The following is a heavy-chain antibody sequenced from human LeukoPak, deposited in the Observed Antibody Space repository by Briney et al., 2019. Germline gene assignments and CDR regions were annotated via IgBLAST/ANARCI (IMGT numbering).Heavy chain of an antibody. D-gene: IGHD2-2*01. V-gene: IGHV4-38-2*01. J-gene: IGHJ4*02. Sequence: SQTLSLTCSVSGYSFTSGHYWGWIRQPPGKGLEWIGNIYHTGRTHYNRSLKSRRLISVNTPKKHFSLKLSSVTAAGPAMYYFARYCSSTSCILRGFDYWGQGTLVTVSS. CDR2: IYHTGRT. CDR3: ARYCSSTSCILRGFDY. CDR1: GYSFTSGHY.